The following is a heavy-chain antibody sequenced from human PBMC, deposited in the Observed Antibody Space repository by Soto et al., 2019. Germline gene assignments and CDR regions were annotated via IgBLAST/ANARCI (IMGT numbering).Heavy chain of an antibody. CDR1: GGTFSSYA. CDR3: ARDATANYDYIWGSYRFDY. CDR2: IIPIFGTA. Sequence: QVQLVQSGAEVQKPGSSVKVSCKASGGTFSSYAISWVRQAPGQGLEWMGGIIPIFGTANYAQKFQGRVTITADESTSTAYMELSSLRSEDTAVYYCARDATANYDYIWGSYRFDYWGQGTLVTVSS. J-gene: IGHJ4*02. V-gene: IGHV1-69*01. D-gene: IGHD3-16*02.